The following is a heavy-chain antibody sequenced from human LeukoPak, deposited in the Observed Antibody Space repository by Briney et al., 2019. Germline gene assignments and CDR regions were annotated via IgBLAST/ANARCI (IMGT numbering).Heavy chain of an antibody. J-gene: IGHJ4*02. CDR3: ARQTYYYDSSGYYYPYFDY. CDR1: GGSISSGSYY. Sequence: PSQTLSLTCTVSGGSISSGSYYWSWIRQPAGKGLEWIGRIYTSGSTNYNPSLKSRVTISVDTSKNQFSLKLSSVTAADTAVYYCARQTYYYDSSGYYYPYFDYWGQGTLVTVSS. CDR2: IYTSGST. D-gene: IGHD3-22*01. V-gene: IGHV4-61*02.